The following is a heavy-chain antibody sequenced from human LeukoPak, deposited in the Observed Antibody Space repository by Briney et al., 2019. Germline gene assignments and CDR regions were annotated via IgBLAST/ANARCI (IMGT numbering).Heavy chain of an antibody. D-gene: IGHD3-22*01. CDR3: ARASYDSSGRSDGAFDI. Sequence: SVKVSCKASGGTFSSYTISWVRQAPGQGLEWMGRIIPIFGTANYAQKFQGRVTITTDESTSTAYMELSSLRSEDTAVYYCARASYDSSGRSDGAFDIWGQGTMVTVSS. J-gene: IGHJ3*02. V-gene: IGHV1-69*05. CDR2: IIPIFGTA. CDR1: GGTFSSYT.